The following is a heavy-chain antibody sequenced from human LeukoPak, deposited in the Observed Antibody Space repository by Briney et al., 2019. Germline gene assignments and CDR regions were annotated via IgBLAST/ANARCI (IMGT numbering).Heavy chain of an antibody. CDR3: ASKRKQQLGAD. Sequence: GGPLRLSCAASGFTFSSYEMNWVRQAPGKGLEWVSYISSSGSTIYYADSVKGRFTISRDNAKNSLYLQMNSLRAEDTAVYYCASKRKQQLGADWGQGTLVTVSS. CDR1: GFTFSSYE. V-gene: IGHV3-48*03. CDR2: ISSSGSTI. D-gene: IGHD6-13*01. J-gene: IGHJ4*02.